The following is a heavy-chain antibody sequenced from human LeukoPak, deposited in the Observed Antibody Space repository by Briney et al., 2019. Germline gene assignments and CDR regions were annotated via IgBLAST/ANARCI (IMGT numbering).Heavy chain of an antibody. CDR3: ARSPPAWGSYRYTGIGPYYYYMDV. D-gene: IGHD3-16*02. J-gene: IGHJ6*03. CDR1: EFTFSSYW. Sequence: GGSLRLSCAASEFTFSSYWMHWVRQAPGKGLVWVSRINSDGSSTNYADSVKGRFTISRDNAKNTLHLQMNSLRAEDTAVYYCARSPPAWGSYRYTGIGPYYYYMDVWGKGTTVTVSS. V-gene: IGHV3-74*01. CDR2: INSDGSST.